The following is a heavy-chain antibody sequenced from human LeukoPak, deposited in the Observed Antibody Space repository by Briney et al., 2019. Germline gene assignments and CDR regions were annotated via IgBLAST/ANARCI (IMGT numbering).Heavy chain of an antibody. J-gene: IGHJ3*02. CDR3: AAGRTTVTTGGAFDI. CDR1: GGSIRSGGYS. CDR2: IYHSGST. D-gene: IGHD4-17*01. V-gene: IGHV4-30-2*01. Sequence: SETLSLTCAVSGGSIRSGGYSWSWIRQPPGKGLEWIGYIYHSGSTYYNPSLKSRVTISVDRSKNQFSLKLSSVTAADTAVYYCAAGRTTVTTGGAFDIWGQGTMVTVSS.